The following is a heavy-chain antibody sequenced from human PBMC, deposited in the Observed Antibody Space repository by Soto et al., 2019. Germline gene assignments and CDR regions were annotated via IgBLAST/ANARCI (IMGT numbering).Heavy chain of an antibody. CDR3: AKEEGITMVRGVLDY. CDR2: ISWNSGSI. V-gene: IGHV3-9*01. Sequence: EVQLVDSGGGLVQPGGSLRLSCAASGFTFDDYAMHWVRQAPGKGLEWVSGISWNSGSIGYADSVKGRFTISRDNAKNSLYLQMNSLRAEDTALYYCAKEEGITMVRGVLDYWGQGTLVTVSS. J-gene: IGHJ4*02. CDR1: GFTFDDYA. D-gene: IGHD3-10*01.